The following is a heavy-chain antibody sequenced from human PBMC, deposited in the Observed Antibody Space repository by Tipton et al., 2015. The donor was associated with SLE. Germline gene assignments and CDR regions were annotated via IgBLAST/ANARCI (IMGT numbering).Heavy chain of an antibody. J-gene: IGHJ4*02. D-gene: IGHD5-12*01. CDR2: ISWNSNDI. CDR3: VKGLNVVATANFDH. CDR1: GFTFDACA. Sequence: SLRLSCAASGFTFDACAMHWVRQAPGKGLEWVSGISWNSNDIGYADSVKGRFTISRDNAKNSLYLQMNSLRAEDTALYYCVKGLNVVATANFDHWGQGTLVTVAS. V-gene: IGHV3-9*01.